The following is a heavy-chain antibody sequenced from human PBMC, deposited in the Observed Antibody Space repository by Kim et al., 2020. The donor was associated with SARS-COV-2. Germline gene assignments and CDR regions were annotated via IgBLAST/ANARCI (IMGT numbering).Heavy chain of an antibody. CDR3: AREDRYCSSTSCSPFDC. V-gene: IGHV4-39*07. J-gene: IGHJ4*02. CDR2: IYYSGST. D-gene: IGHD2-2*01. Sequence: SETLSLTCTVSGGSISSSSYYWGWIRQPPGKGLEWIGSIYYSGSTYYNPSLKSRATISVDTSKNQFSLKLSSVTAADTAVYYCAREDRYCSSTSCSPFDCWGQGALVTVSS. CDR1: GGSISSSSYY.